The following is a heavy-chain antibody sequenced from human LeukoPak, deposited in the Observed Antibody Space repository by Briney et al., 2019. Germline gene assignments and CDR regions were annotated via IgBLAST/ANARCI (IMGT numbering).Heavy chain of an antibody. CDR3: ARESVVVITQYYFDY. CDR2: IWYDGSNK. D-gene: IGHD3-22*01. Sequence: GGSLRLSCAASGFTFSSYGMHWVRRAPGKGLEWVAVIWYDGSNKYYADSVKGRFTISRDNSKNTLYLQMNSLRAEDTAVYYCARESVVVITQYYFDYWGQGTLVTVSS. V-gene: IGHV3-33*01. CDR1: GFTFSSYG. J-gene: IGHJ4*02.